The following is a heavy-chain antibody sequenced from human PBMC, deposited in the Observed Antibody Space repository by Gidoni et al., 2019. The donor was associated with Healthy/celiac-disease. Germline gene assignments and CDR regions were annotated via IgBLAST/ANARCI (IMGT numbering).Heavy chain of an antibody. V-gene: IGHV3-23*01. CDR1: GFTFSGYA. Sequence: EVQLLESGGGLVQPGGSLRLSCAASGFTFSGYAMSWFRQAPGKGLEGVLDISGSGGSTYYADSVKGRFTIARDYSKNTMYLQMNSLRAEATAVYDCAKGGGHLWLPTSKSYFDYWGQGTLVTVSS. CDR2: ISGSGGST. CDR3: AKGGGHLWLPTSKSYFDY. D-gene: IGHD5-18*01. J-gene: IGHJ4*02.